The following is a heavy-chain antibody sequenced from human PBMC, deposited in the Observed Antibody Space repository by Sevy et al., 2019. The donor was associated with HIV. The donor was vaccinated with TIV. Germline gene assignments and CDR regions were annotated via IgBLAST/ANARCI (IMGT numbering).Heavy chain of an antibody. V-gene: IGHV1-69*06. D-gene: IGHD3-22*01. CDR3: ARGAGYYDTSGYYYFDY. J-gene: IGHJ4*02. Sequence: ASVKVSCKASGGTFSSYAISWVRQAPGQGLEWMGGIIPIFRTAKYAQKFQGRVTITAAKSTSTAYMELSSLRSEDTAVYYCARGAGYYDTSGYYYFDYWGQGTLVTVSS. CDR2: IIPIFRTA. CDR1: GGTFSSYA.